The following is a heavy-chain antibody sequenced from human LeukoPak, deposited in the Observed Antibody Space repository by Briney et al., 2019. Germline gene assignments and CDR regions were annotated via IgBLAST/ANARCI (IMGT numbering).Heavy chain of an antibody. Sequence: GGSLRLSCAASGFTFSSYSMNWARQAPGKGLEWVLSISSSSSYIYYADSVKGRFTISRDNAKNSLYLQMNSLRAEDTAVYYCARGREILGYWGQGTLVTVSS. CDR1: GFTFSSYS. J-gene: IGHJ4*02. D-gene: IGHD1-26*01. V-gene: IGHV3-21*01. CDR2: ISSSSSYI. CDR3: ARGREILGY.